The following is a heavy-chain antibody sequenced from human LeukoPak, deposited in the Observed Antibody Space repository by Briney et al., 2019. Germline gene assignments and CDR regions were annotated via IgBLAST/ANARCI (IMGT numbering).Heavy chain of an antibody. Sequence: SVKVSCKASGGTFSSYAISWVRQAPGQGLEWMGGIIPIFGTANYAQKFQGGVTITADESTSTAYMELSSLRSEDTAVYYCAAYCSGGSCHGVFDCWGQGTLVTVSS. D-gene: IGHD2-15*01. CDR2: IIPIFGTA. J-gene: IGHJ4*02. CDR1: GGTFSSYA. V-gene: IGHV1-69*01. CDR3: AAYCSGGSCHGVFDC.